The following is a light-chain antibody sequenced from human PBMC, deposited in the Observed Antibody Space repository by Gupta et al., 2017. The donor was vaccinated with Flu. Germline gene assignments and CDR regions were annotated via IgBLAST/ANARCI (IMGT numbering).Light chain of an antibody. J-gene: IGKJ2*01. Sequence: SPATLSVAPGEGVTLSCRARESVSMNVDWNQRKPGEPPRRLIYGASNRAAGVPARFSGSGSATNFTLTISSLESEDSAIYDCQHYKHWPLFGQGTKLEIK. CDR3: QHYKHWPL. V-gene: IGKV3-15*01. CDR2: GAS. CDR1: ESVSMN.